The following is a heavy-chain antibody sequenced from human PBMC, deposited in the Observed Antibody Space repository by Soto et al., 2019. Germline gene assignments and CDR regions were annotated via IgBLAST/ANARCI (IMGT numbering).Heavy chain of an antibody. CDR2: ISAYNGNT. CDR1: GYTFTSYG. V-gene: IGHV1-18*01. D-gene: IGHD1-26*01. Sequence: ASVKVSCKASGYTFTSYGISWVRQAPGQGLEWMGWISAYNGNTNYAQKLQGRVTMTTDTSTSTAYMELRSLRSDDTAVYYCARVMVGASEYNWFDPWGQGTLVTVSS. CDR3: ARVMVGASEYNWFDP. J-gene: IGHJ5*02.